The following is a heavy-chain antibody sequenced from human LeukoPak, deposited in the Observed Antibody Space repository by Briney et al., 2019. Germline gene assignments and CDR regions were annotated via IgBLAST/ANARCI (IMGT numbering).Heavy chain of an antibody. CDR1: GFTFNTYT. CDR3: AREYSSGWANWFDP. J-gene: IGHJ5*02. CDR2: ISGSSGII. Sequence: GGSLRLSCAASGFTFNTYTMNWVRQAPGKGLEWVSYISGSSGIIDYADSVRGRFTISRDNAKNSLYLQMNSLRAEDTAVYYCAREYSSGWANWFDPWGQGTLVTVSS. D-gene: IGHD6-19*01. V-gene: IGHV3-48*01.